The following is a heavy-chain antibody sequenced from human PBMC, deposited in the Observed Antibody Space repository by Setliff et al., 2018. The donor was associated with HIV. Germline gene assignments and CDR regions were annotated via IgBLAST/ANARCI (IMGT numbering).Heavy chain of an antibody. CDR2: IYHSGST. CDR3: AALTTGYYFDY. CDR1: GGSINSGGYY. J-gene: IGHJ4*02. D-gene: IGHD4-17*01. V-gene: IGHV4-31*03. Sequence: NPSETLSLTCTVSGGSINSGGYYWSWIRQHPGKGLEWIGYIYHSGSTYYNPSLKSRITISLDMSKNQFSLKLTSVTAADTAVYYCAALTTGYYFDYWGQGTLVTVSS.